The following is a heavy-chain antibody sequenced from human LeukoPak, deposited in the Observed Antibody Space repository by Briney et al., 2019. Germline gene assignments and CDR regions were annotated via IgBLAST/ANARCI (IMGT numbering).Heavy chain of an antibody. CDR2: ISTTGSSI. V-gene: IGHV3-48*03. D-gene: IGHD6-19*01. CDR3: ARVQRGIAVALDY. J-gene: IGHJ4*02. Sequence: GGSLRLSCAASGFTFSSYEMNWVRRAPGKGLEWVSYISTTGSSIYYADSVKGRFTIPRDNVKNLLYLQMNSLRAEDTAVYYCARVQRGIAVALDYWGQGTLATVSS. CDR1: GFTFSSYE.